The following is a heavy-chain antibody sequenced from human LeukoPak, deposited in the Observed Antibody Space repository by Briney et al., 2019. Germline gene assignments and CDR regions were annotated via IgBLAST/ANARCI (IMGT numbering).Heavy chain of an antibody. CDR1: GGSTSSYY. CDR3: ARLSTYGDYLAYYYYYYMDV. D-gene: IGHD4-17*01. CDR2: IYYSGST. Sequence: SETLSLTCTVSGGSTSSYYWSWIRQPPGKGLEWIGYIYYSGSTNYNPSLKSRVTISVDTSKNQFSLKLSSVTAADTAVYYCARLSTYGDYLAYYYYYYMDVWGKGATVTVSS. J-gene: IGHJ6*03. V-gene: IGHV4-59*01.